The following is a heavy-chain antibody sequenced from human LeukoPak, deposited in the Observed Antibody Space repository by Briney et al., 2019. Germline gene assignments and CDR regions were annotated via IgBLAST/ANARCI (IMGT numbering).Heavy chain of an antibody. J-gene: IGHJ4*02. D-gene: IGHD3-3*01. V-gene: IGHV1-24*01. Sequence: ASVKVSCTVSGYTLTELSMHWVRQAPGKGLEWMGGFDPEDGETIYAQKFQGRVTMTEDTSTDTAYMELCSLRSEDTAVYYCATVGFWSGYYIFDYWGQGTLVTVSS. CDR3: ATVGFWSGYYIFDY. CDR1: GYTLTELS. CDR2: FDPEDGET.